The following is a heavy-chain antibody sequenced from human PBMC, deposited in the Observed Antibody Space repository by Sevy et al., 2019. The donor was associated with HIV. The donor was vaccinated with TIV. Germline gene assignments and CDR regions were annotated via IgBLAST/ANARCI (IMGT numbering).Heavy chain of an antibody. Sequence: GGSLRLSCAASRFTLRSYAMSWVRQAPGKGLEWVSAISGTGVRTYYADSVKGRFTISRDNSKNTLYLQMNSLRAEDTAVFYCAKDVWYDSSRYSDYWGQGILVTVSS. CDR2: ISGTGVRT. CDR1: RFTLRSYA. J-gene: IGHJ4*02. D-gene: IGHD3-22*01. CDR3: AKDVWYDSSRYSDY. V-gene: IGHV3-23*01.